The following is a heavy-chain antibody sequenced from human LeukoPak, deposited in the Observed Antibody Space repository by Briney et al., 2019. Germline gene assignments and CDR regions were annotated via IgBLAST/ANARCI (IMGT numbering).Heavy chain of an antibody. CDR2: ISGSGGST. V-gene: IGHV3-23*01. Sequence: GGSLRLSCAASGFTFSSYAMSWVRQAPGKGLEWVSAISGSGGSTYYADSVKGRFTISRDNSKNTLYLQMNSLRAEDTAVYYCAKDPISRIIVVVPAAMTFDYWGQGTLVTVSS. J-gene: IGHJ4*02. CDR1: GFTFSSYA. CDR3: AKDPISRIIVVVPAAMTFDY. D-gene: IGHD2-2*01.